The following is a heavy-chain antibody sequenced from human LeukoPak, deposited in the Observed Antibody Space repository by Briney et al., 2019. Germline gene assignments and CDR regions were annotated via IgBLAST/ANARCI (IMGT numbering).Heavy chain of an antibody. V-gene: IGHV4-34*01. CDR2: INHSGET. Sequence: SETLSLTCAVYGEPFSDHYWSWIRQPPGMGLEWIGEINHSGETKFNPSLKSRVAMSVDTSKIQFSLELRSVTAADTAVYYCARGQWLDNSWGQGTLVTVSS. CDR3: ARGQWLDNS. D-gene: IGHD6-19*01. CDR1: GEPFSDHY. J-gene: IGHJ4*02.